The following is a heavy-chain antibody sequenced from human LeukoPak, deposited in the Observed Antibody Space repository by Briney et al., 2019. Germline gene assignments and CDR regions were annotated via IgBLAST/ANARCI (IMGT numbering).Heavy chain of an antibody. J-gene: IGHJ3*02. Sequence: GGSLRLSCAASGFTFSSYEMNWVRQAPGKGLEWVSYISSSNTIYYADSVKGRFTISRDNAKNSLYLQMNSLRAEDTAVCYCARQVGAAGKAFDIWGQGTMVTVSS. V-gene: IGHV3-48*03. CDR2: ISSSNTI. CDR3: ARQVGAAGKAFDI. D-gene: IGHD1-26*01. CDR1: GFTFSSYE.